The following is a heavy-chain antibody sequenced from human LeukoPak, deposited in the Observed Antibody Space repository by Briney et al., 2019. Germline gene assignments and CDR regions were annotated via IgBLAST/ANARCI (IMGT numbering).Heavy chain of an antibody. Sequence: PGGSLRLSCAASGFTFSSYAMSWVRQAPGKGLEWVSAISGSGGSTYYADSVKGRFTISRNNSKNTLYLQMNSLRAEDTAVYYCAKDRPVRYFDWLPVFDIWGQGTMVTVSS. CDR3: AKDRPVRYFDWLPVFDI. J-gene: IGHJ3*02. D-gene: IGHD3-9*01. CDR2: ISGSGGST. CDR1: GFTFSSYA. V-gene: IGHV3-23*01.